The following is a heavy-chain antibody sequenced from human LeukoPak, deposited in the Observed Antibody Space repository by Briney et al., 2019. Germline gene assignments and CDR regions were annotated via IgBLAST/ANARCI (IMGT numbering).Heavy chain of an antibody. V-gene: IGHV4-59*01. CDR2: IYYTGST. J-gene: IGHJ4*02. D-gene: IGHD4-17*01. CDR3: ARPLQGRTVTLHY. CDR1: GGSISSYY. Sequence: PSETLSLTCTVPGGSISSYYWSWIRQPPGKGLEWIGYIYYTGSTNCNPSLKSRVTMSVDTSKNQFSLKLTSVTAADTAVYYCARPLQGRTVTLHYWGQGALVTVSS.